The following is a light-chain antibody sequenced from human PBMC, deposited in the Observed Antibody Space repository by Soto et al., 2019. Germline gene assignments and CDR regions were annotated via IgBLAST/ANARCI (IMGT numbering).Light chain of an antibody. CDR3: QVWDSDSDHVV. CDR2: DDR. CDR1: NLEFKS. V-gene: IGLV3-21*02. J-gene: IGLJ2*01. Sequence: SYELTQPPSVSVAPGQTASISCGGYNLEFKSVHWYQQRPGQAPVLVVFDDRDRPSGIPDRFSGASSGNTATLTISRVEAGDESDFYCQVWDSDSDHVVFGGGTMVTVL.